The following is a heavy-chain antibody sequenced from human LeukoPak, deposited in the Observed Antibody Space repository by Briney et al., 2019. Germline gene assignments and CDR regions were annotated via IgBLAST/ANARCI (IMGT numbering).Heavy chain of an antibody. D-gene: IGHD4-17*01. Sequence: PGGSLRLSCAASGFSFSNYGMHWVRQAPGKGLEWVAFIRYDGTNKYYADSVKGRFTISRDNSKNTLFLQMNSLRAEDTAVYYCARGGRTTWHGMDVWGQGTTVTVSS. CDR3: ARGGRTTWHGMDV. J-gene: IGHJ6*02. CDR1: GFSFSNYG. CDR2: IRYDGTNK. V-gene: IGHV3-30*02.